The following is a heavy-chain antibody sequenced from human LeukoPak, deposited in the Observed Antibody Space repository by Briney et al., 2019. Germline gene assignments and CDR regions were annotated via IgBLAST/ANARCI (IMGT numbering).Heavy chain of an antibody. Sequence: GGSLRLSCAASGFTFSDYSMSWIRQAPGKGLEWLSYISSSGSTTYYADSETGRFTISRDNAKNSLYLQMNSLRAEDTAVYYCARGSRYFDYWGQGTLVTVSS. CDR1: GFTFSDYS. CDR2: ISSSGSTT. J-gene: IGHJ4*02. CDR3: ARGSRYFDY. V-gene: IGHV3-11*01.